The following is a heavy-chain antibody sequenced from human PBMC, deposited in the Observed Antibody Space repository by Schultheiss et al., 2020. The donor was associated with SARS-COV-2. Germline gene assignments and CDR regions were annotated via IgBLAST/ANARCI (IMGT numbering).Heavy chain of an antibody. Sequence: GGSLRLSCAASGFTVSSNYMSWVRQAPGKGLEWVSAISGSGGSTYYADSVKGRFTISRDNSKNTLYLQMNSLRAEDTAVYYCAKDRGIEMATITLDYWGQGTLVTVSS. CDR1: GFTVSSNY. CDR2: ISGSGGST. CDR3: AKDRGIEMATITLDY. D-gene: IGHD5-24*01. J-gene: IGHJ4*02. V-gene: IGHV3-23*01.